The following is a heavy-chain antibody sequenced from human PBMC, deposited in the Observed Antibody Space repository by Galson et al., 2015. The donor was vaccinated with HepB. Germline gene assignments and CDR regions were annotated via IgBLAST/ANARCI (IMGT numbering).Heavy chain of an antibody. V-gene: IGHV1-69*02. CDR1: GGTFSSYT. J-gene: IGHJ4*02. D-gene: IGHD3-22*01. Sequence: SVKVSCKASGGTFSSYTISWVRQAPGQGLEWMGRIIPILGIANYAQKFQGRVTITADKSTSTAYMELSSLRSEDTAVYYCARGTTRWFQAYGGYSSPIDYWGQGTLVTVSS. CDR3: ARGTTRWFQAYGGYSSPIDY. CDR2: IIPILGIA.